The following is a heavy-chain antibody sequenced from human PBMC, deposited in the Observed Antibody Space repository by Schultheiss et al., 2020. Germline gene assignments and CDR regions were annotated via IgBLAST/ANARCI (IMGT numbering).Heavy chain of an antibody. CDR3: ARDYGGLSF. CDR2: INHSGST. CDR1: GGSFSGYY. J-gene: IGHJ4*02. V-gene: IGHV4-34*01. Sequence: GSLRLSCAVYGGSFSGYYWSWIRQPPGKGLEWIGEINHSGSTNYNPSLKSRVTISVDTSKNQFSLKLSSVTAADTAVYYCARDYGGLSFWGQGTLVTVSS. D-gene: IGHD4-23*01.